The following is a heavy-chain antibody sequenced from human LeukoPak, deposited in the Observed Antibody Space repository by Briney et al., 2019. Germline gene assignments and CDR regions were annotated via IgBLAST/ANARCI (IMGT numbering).Heavy chain of an antibody. CDR1: GGSFSGYY. Sequence: SETLSLXCAVYGGSFSGYYWRWIRQPPGKGLEWIGEINHSGSTNYNPSLKSRVTISVDTSKNQFSLKLSSVTAADTAVYYCAAEDYYDSSGYPYWGQGTLVTVSS. D-gene: IGHD3-22*01. CDR2: INHSGST. V-gene: IGHV4-34*01. J-gene: IGHJ4*02. CDR3: AAEDYYDSSGYPY.